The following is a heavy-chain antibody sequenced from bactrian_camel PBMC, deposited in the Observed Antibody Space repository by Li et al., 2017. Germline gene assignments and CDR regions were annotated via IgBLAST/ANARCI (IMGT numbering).Heavy chain of an antibody. V-gene: IGHV3S31*01. J-gene: IGHJ6*01. CDR3: AVSRRTCQPSIPRADFGF. CDR2: IWTGGGTT. CDR1: GDTMGRYC. Sequence: VQLVESGGGSVQVGGSLRLSCVASGDTMGRYCMGWFRQIPDKEREGVAAIWTGGGTTYYANSVKGRFTISRDIAKSTMYLQINSLMPEDTAMYYCAVSRRTCQPSIPRADFGFWGQGTQVTVS.